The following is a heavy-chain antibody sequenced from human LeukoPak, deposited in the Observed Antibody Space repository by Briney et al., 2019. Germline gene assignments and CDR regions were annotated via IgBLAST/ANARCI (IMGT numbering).Heavy chain of an antibody. CDR1: GGTFSSYA. J-gene: IGHJ4*02. D-gene: IGHD3-3*01. Sequence: ASVKVSCKASGGTFSSYAISWVRQAPGQGLEWMGGIIPIFGTANYAQKFQGRVTITADESTSTAYMELSSLRSEDTAVYYCARDKTYYDFWSGYPNFDYWGQGTLVTVSS. V-gene: IGHV1-69*13. CDR3: ARDKTYYDFWSGYPNFDY. CDR2: IIPIFGTA.